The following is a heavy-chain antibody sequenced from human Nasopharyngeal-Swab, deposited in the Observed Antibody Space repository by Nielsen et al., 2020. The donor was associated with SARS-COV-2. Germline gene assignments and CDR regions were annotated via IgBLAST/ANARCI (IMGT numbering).Heavy chain of an antibody. V-gene: IGHV4-34*01. CDR3: ARRPKTYYDILTGYQRLYYFDY. D-gene: IGHD3-9*01. J-gene: IGHJ4*02. Sequence: GSLRLSCAVYGGSFSDYYWSWIRQPPGKGLEWIGEINHSGSTNYNPSLKSRVTISVDTSKNQFSLKLSSVTAADTAVYYCARRPKTYYDILTGYQRLYYFDYWGQGTLVTVSS. CDR2: INHSGST. CDR1: GGSFSDYY.